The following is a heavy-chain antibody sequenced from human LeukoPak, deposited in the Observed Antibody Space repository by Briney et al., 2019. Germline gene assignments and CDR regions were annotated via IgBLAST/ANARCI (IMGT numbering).Heavy chain of an antibody. CDR1: GFTFNNYA. CDR3: APDLRGSAWSLDD. V-gene: IGHV3-23*01. D-gene: IGHD6-13*01. Sequence: GGSLRLSCAASGFTFNNYAMSWVRQAPGKGLEWVSVISGSGGGTYFADSVKGRFTISRDNSKNTLYLQMDGLRAEDTAIYYCAPDLRGSAWSLDDWGQGTLVTVSS. CDR2: ISGSGGGT. J-gene: IGHJ4*02.